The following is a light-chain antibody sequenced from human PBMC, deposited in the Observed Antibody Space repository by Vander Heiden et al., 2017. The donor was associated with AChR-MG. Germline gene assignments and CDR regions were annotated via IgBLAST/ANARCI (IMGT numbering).Light chain of an antibody. V-gene: IGKV1-33*01. CDR3: QQYDNLPLT. CDR1: QDISNY. J-gene: IGKJ4*01. Sequence: DIQMTQSPSSLSASVGDRVTITCQASQDISNYLIWYQQKPGKAPKLLIYDASNLETGVPSRLSGSGSGTDFTVTISSLQPEYMATYYCQQYDNLPLTFGGGTKVEIK. CDR2: DAS.